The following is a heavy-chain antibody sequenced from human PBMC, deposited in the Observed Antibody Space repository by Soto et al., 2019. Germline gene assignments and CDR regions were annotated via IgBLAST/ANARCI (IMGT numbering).Heavy chain of an antibody. CDR2: ISDSGGTS. J-gene: IGHJ4*02. Sequence: EVQLVDSGGGLVQPGGSLRLSCAASGFIFSNYVMSWVRQAAGKGLGWVSSISDSGGTSYYPDSVKGRFTISRDDSKNTLYLQMNSLRAEDTAIYYCAKRPRALLTFDYWGQGTLVTVSS. CDR1: GFIFSNYV. CDR3: AKRPRALLTFDY. V-gene: IGHV3-23*04. D-gene: IGHD1-26*01.